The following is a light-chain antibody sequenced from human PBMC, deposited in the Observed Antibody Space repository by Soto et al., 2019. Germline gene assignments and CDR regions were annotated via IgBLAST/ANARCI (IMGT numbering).Light chain of an antibody. Sequence: QFALTQPASVSGSPGQSITISCTGTSSDVGGYNYVSWYQQHPGKAPKVMIYDVSNRPSGVSNRFSGSKSGNTASLTISGLQAEDEADYYCSSYTSSSTRVFGGGTKVTVL. J-gene: IGLJ2*01. CDR2: DVS. CDR3: SSYTSSSTRV. CDR1: SSDVGGYNY. V-gene: IGLV2-14*01.